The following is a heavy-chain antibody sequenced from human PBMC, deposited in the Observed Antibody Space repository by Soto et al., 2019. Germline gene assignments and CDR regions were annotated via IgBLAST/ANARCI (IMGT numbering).Heavy chain of an antibody. CDR1: GFAFNNYG. D-gene: IGHD2-2*01. V-gene: IGHV3-21*01. CDR2: ISKSDYT. J-gene: IGHJ4*02. Sequence: GGSLRLSCTVSGFAFNNYGINWVRQAPGKGLEWVSSISKSDYTYYSDSVTGRFTISRDNAKNSVSLQMNTLRVEDTAVYYCAREDSIIMPAASAFWGQGTLATVAS. CDR3: AREDSIIMPAASAF.